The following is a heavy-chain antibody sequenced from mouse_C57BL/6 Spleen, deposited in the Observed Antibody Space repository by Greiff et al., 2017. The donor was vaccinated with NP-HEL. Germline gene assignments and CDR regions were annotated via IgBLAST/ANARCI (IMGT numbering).Heavy chain of an antibody. CDR3: ARGNLLLRYYYAMDY. CDR2: INPSNGGT. V-gene: IGHV1-53*01. J-gene: IGHJ4*01. D-gene: IGHD1-1*01. Sequence: VQLQQPGTELVKPGASVKLSCKASGYTFTSYWMHWVKQRPGQGLEWIGNINPSNGGTNYNEKFKSKATLTVDKSSSTAYMQLSSLTSEDSAVYYCARGNLLLRYYYAMDYWGQGTSVTVSS. CDR1: GYTFTSYW.